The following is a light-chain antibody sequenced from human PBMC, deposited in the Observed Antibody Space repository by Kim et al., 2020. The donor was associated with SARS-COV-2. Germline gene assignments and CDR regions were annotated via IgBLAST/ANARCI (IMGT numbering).Light chain of an antibody. CDR2: KVS. CDR1: QGLVHSDGNTY. Sequence: DTVLTQSPLSLPVTLGQPASISCRSSQGLVHSDGNTYLNWFHQRPGQSPRRLIYKVSKRDSGVPDRFSGSWSGSYFTLTISRVEAEDVGIYFCMQGTQWPRTFGLGTKVDIK. V-gene: IGKV2-30*02. CDR3: MQGTQWPRT. J-gene: IGKJ1*01.